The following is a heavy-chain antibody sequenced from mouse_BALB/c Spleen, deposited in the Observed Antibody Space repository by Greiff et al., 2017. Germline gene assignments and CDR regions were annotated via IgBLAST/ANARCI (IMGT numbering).Heavy chain of an antibody. D-gene: IGHD2-4*01. CDR1: GFAFSSYD. V-gene: IGHV5-12-1*01. CDR3: ARHHDYDGAWFAY. Sequence: EVKLVESGGGLVKPGGSLKLSCAASGFAFSSYDMSWVRQTPEKRLEWVAYISSGGGSTYYPDTVKGRFTISRDNAKNTLYLQMSSLKSEDTAMYYCARHHDYDGAWFAYWGQGTLVTVSA. CDR2: ISSGGGST. J-gene: IGHJ3*01.